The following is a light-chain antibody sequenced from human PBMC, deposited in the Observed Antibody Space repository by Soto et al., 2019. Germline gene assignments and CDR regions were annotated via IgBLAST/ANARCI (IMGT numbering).Light chain of an antibody. CDR1: SSDIGSYNH. V-gene: IGLV2-14*03. Sequence: QSVLTQPASMSGSPGQSITISCSGTSSDIGSYNHVAWYQQFPGKSPKLMIYAVSGRPPGVSDRFSGSKSGITASLTISGLQTEDEADYYCISYTDRQSYLFGTGTKVTVL. CDR2: AVS. CDR3: ISYTDRQSYL. J-gene: IGLJ1*01.